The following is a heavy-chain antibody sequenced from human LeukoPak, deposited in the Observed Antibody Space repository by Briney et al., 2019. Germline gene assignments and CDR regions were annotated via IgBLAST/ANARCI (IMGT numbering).Heavy chain of an antibody. CDR2: ISGHSGNT. Sequence: ASVKVSCKTSGYTFSSYGISWVRPAPGQGLEWMGWISGHSGNTNYAQKFQGRVTVTTDTSTTTAYMELRSLRFDDTAIYYCARDWEIGLYGYFDYWGQGTLVTVSS. D-gene: IGHD1-26*01. J-gene: IGHJ4*02. CDR3: ARDWEIGLYGYFDY. CDR1: GYTFSSYG. V-gene: IGHV1-18*01.